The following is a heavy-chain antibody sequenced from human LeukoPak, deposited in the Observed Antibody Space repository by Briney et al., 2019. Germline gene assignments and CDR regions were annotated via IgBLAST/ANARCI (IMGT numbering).Heavy chain of an antibody. CDR1: GFTFGDYA. CDR3: TRDRGAYNLYDY. Sequence: GGSLRLSCTASGFTFGDYAMSWIRQAPAKGLEWVGFIRSKAYGETADYAASVKGRFTISRDDSKAIAYLQMNSLKTEDTAVYHCTRDRGAYNLYDYWGQGTLVTVSS. CDR2: IRSKAYGETA. V-gene: IGHV3-49*03. J-gene: IGHJ4*02. D-gene: IGHD1-1*01.